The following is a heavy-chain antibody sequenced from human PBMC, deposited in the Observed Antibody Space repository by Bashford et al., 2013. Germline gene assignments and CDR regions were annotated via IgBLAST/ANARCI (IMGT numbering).Heavy chain of an antibody. Sequence: SVKVSCKASGFTFTSSAVQWVRQARGQRLEWIGWIVVGSGNTNYAQKFQGRVTMTRDTSISTAYMELSRLRSDDTAVYYCARDGPVVGVWNAFDVWAKGQWSPSPQ. J-gene: IGHJ3*01. D-gene: IGHD1-26*01. CDR1: GFTFTSSA. V-gene: IGHV1-58*01. CDR2: IVVGSGNT. CDR3: ARDGPVVGVWNAFDV.